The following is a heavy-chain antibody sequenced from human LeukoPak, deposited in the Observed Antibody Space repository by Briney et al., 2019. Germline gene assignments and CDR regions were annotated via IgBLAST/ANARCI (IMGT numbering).Heavy chain of an antibody. V-gene: IGHV5-51*01. CDR2: IYPGDSDT. CDR3: ARHAVNYYDSSGYYLDAFDI. J-gene: IGHJ3*02. CDR1: GYSFTSYW. Sequence: GESLKISCKGSGYSFTSYWIGWVRQMPGKGLEWMGIIYPGDSDTRYSPSFQGQVTISADKSISTAYLQWSSLKASDTAMYYCARHAVNYYDSSGYYLDAFDIWGQGTMVTVSS. D-gene: IGHD3-22*01.